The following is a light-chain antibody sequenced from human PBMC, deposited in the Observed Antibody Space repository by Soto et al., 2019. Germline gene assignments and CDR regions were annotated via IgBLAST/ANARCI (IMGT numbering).Light chain of an antibody. V-gene: IGLV1-40*01. CDR1: SSNIGAGYD. CDR3: QSYDSSLSGWV. Sequence: QSVLTQPPSVSGAPGQRVTISCTGSSSNIGAGYDVHWYQQLPGTAPKLLIYGNSNRPSGVPDRFSGSKSGTSASRAITGLQAEDGADYSCQSYDSSLSGWVFGGGTKLTVL. CDR2: GNS. J-gene: IGLJ3*02.